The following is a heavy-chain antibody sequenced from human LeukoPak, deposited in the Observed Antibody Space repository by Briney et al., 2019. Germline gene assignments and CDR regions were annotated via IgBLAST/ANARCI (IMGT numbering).Heavy chain of an antibody. D-gene: IGHD6-6*01. CDR2: ISGSGGST. CDR1: GFTFSSYA. CDR3: AKDRAYSSSIGDY. J-gene: IGHJ4*02. Sequence: GGSLRLSCAASGFTFSSYAMSWVRQAPGKGLEWVSAISGSGGSTYYADYVKGRFTISRDNSKNTLYLQMNRLRAEDTAVYYCAKDRAYSSSIGDYWGQGTLVTVSS. V-gene: IGHV3-23*01.